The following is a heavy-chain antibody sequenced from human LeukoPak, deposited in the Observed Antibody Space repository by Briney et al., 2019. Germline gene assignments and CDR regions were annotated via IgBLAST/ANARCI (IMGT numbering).Heavy chain of an antibody. CDR3: ARGLSMVRGVMDYYYGMDV. V-gene: IGHV4-4*02. J-gene: IGHJ6*02. Sequence: PSETLSLTCAVSGGFISSSNWWSWVRQPPGKGLEWIGEIYHSGSTNYNPSLKSRVTISVDKSKNQFSLKLSSVTAADTAVYYCARGLSMVRGVMDYYYGMDVWGQGTTVTVSS. CDR2: IYHSGST. CDR1: GGFISSSNW. D-gene: IGHD3-10*01.